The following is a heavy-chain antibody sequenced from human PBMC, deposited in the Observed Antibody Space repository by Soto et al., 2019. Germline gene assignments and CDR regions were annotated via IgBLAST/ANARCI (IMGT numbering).Heavy chain of an antibody. Sequence: SETLSLTCTVSGGSISSYYWSWIRQPPGKGLEWIGYIYYSGSTNYNSSLKSRVTISVDTSKNQFSLKLSSVTAADTSVYYCARTLWFGELLQGDAFDIWGQGTMVTVSS. CDR2: IYYSGST. CDR3: ARTLWFGELLQGDAFDI. V-gene: IGHV4-59*08. CDR1: GGSISSYY. D-gene: IGHD3-10*01. J-gene: IGHJ3*02.